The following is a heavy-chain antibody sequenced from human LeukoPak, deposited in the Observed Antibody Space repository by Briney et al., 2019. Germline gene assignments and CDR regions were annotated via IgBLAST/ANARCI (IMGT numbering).Heavy chain of an antibody. CDR2: INPNTGGT. J-gene: IGHJ4*02. V-gene: IGHV1-2*06. CDR1: GYTFTGYY. CDR3: AKDRFDYGDYDY. D-gene: IGHD4-17*01. Sequence: ASVKVSCKASGYTFTGYYMHWVRQAPGQGLEWMGRINPNTGGTKYAQKFQGRVTMTRDTSINTAYMELSRLRSDDTAVYYCAKDRFDYGDYDYWGQGTLVTVCS.